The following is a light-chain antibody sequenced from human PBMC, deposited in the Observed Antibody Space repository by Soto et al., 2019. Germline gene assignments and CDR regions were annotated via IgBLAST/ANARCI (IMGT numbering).Light chain of an antibody. Sequence: DIELTQSPGSLSLCPGEGANLXCRASHSGSSGKSASYQQKPGKAPRLLXXGASSRATGIQERLSGSGSGKDFTLNISRLEPEDFAVYYCKQYGSSLSRTFGQGTRLEIK. CDR2: GAS. CDR1: HSGSSGK. J-gene: IGKJ5*01. CDR3: KQYGSSLSRT. V-gene: IGKV3-20*01.